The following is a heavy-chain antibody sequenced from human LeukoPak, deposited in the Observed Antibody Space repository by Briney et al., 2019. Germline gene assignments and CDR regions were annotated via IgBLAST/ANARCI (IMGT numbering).Heavy chain of an antibody. CDR3: ARDPGYDILTGYYRAYYFDY. CDR1: GDSISSYY. D-gene: IGHD3-9*01. CDR2: IYYSGST. V-gene: IGHV4-59*01. Sequence: SETLSLTCTVPGDSISSYYWSWIRQPPGKGLEWIGYIYYSGSTNYNPSLKSRVTISVDTSKHQFSLKLSSVTAADTAVYYCARDPGYDILTGYYRAYYFDYWGQGTLVTVSS. J-gene: IGHJ4*02.